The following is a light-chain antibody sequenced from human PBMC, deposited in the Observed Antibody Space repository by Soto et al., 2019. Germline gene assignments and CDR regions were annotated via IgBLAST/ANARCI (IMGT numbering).Light chain of an antibody. CDR3: LQANSFPLN. CDR2: TAS. J-gene: IGKJ4*01. V-gene: IGKV1D-12*01. CDR1: QDISAK. Sequence: DIQMTQSPSSVSASVGDRGTITCRASQDISAKLAWYQRKPGKAPKLLIYTASSLESGVPSRFSGSGSGTDFSLTISSLQAEDFATYYCLQANSFPLNFGGGTKV.